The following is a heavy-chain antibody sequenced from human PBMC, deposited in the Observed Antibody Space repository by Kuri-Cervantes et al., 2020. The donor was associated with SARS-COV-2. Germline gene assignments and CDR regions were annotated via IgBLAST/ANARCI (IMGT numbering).Heavy chain of an antibody. Sequence: ASVKVSCKASGYTFTSCDMNWVRQAPGQGLEWMGWINTNTGNPTYAQGFTGRFVFSLDTSVSPASLQISSLKAEDTAVYYCARARLQNFWGGSPYNGFDPWGQGTLVTVSS. CDR3: ARARLQNFWGGSPYNGFDP. CDR2: INTNTGNP. D-gene: IGHD3-3*01. V-gene: IGHV7-4-1*02. CDR1: GYTFTSCD. J-gene: IGHJ5*02.